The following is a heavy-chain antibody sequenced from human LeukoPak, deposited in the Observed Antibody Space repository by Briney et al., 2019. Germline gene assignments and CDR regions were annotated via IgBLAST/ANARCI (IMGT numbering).Heavy chain of an antibody. Sequence: PGESLRLSCAAAGFTFSSYAMSWVRQAPGKGLEWVSAISGSGGSTYYADSVKGRFTISRDNSKNTLYLQMNSLIAEDTAVYYCAKVFRGGSGYSYYFDYCGQGTLVTVSS. V-gene: IGHV3-23*01. CDR3: AKVFRGGSGYSYYFDY. CDR2: ISGSGGST. D-gene: IGHD3-22*01. CDR1: GFTFSSYA. J-gene: IGHJ4*02.